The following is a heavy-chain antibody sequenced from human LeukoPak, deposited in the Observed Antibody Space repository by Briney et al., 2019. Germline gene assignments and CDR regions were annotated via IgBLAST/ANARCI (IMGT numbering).Heavy chain of an antibody. CDR3: AKSFDFWSGYYTY. CDR2: ISGSGGST. V-gene: IGHV3-23*01. Sequence: TGGSLRLSCAASGFTFSSYAMSCVRQAPGKGMEWVSAISGSGGSTYYADSVKGRFTISRDNSKNTLYLQMNSLRAEDTAVYYCAKSFDFWSGYYTYWGQGTLVTVSS. J-gene: IGHJ4*02. D-gene: IGHD3-3*01. CDR1: GFTFSSYA.